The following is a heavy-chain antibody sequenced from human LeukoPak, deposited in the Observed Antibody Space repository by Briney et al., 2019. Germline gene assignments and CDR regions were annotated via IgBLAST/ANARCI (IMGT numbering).Heavy chain of an antibody. Sequence: SETLSLTCTVSGGSISSYYWSWIRQPAGKGLEWIGRIYSSGSTNYNPSLKSRVTISVDTSKNQFSLKLSSVTAADTAVYYCARRTVRGVIAYWGQGTLVTVSS. J-gene: IGHJ4*02. V-gene: IGHV4-4*07. CDR1: GGSISSYY. CDR3: ARRTVRGVIAY. CDR2: IYSSGST. D-gene: IGHD3-10*01.